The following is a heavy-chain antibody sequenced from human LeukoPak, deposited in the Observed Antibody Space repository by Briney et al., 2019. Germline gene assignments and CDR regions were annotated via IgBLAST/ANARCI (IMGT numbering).Heavy chain of an antibody. D-gene: IGHD3-10*01. Sequence: SGPTLVNPTQTLTLTCTFSGFSLSTSGVGVGWIRQPPGKALEWLSLIYWNDDKRYSPSPKSRLTISTDTSRNQVVLTMTNVDPVDTATYYCAPASPGNYGLDFWGQGALVTVSS. CDR2: IYWNDDK. V-gene: IGHV2-5*01. CDR1: GFSLSTSGVG. J-gene: IGHJ4*02. CDR3: APASPGNYGLDF.